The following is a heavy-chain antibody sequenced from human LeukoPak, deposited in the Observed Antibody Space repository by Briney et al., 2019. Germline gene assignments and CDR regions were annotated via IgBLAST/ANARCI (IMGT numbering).Heavy chain of an antibody. CDR2: VTPSGST. CDR3: ASSFYYDSRDY. CDR1: GGSFSGYF. D-gene: IGHD3-22*01. J-gene: IGHJ4*02. Sequence: SETLTLTCVVYGGSFSGYFWSWIRQPPGKGLEWIGEVTPSGSTNYNPSLKSRVSISIDTSKKKLSLRLTSVTAADSAVYYCASSFYYDSRDYWGQGTLVTVSS. V-gene: IGHV4-34*01.